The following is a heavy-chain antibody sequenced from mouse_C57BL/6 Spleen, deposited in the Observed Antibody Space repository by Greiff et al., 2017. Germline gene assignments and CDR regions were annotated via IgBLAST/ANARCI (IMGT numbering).Heavy chain of an antibody. CDR1: GFTFSDYY. CDR2: ISNGGGST. V-gene: IGHV5-12*01. J-gene: IGHJ2*01. CDR3: ARRDDYDVFDY. D-gene: IGHD2-4*01. Sequence: EVQLQESGGGLVQPGGSLKLSCAASGFTFSDYYMYWVRQTPEKRLEWVAYISNGGGSTYYPDTVKGRFTISRDNAKNNLYLQMRRLKSEDTAMYYCARRDDYDVFDYWGQGTTLTVSS.